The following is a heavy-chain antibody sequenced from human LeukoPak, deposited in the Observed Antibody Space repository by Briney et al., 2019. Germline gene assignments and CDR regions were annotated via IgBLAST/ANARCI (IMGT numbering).Heavy chain of an antibody. D-gene: IGHD6-13*01. V-gene: IGHV4-38-2*02. CDR2: IYHSGST. Sequence: SETLSLTCTVSGYSISSGYYWGWIRQPPGKGLEWIGSIYHSGSTYYNPSLKSRVTISVDTSKNQFSLKLSSVTAADTAVYYCARETVAAALDYWGQGTPVTVSS. J-gene: IGHJ4*02. CDR3: ARETVAAALDY. CDR1: GYSISSGYY.